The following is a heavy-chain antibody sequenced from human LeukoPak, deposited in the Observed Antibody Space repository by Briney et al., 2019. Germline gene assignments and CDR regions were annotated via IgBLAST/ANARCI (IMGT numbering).Heavy chain of an antibody. CDR1: GFTFSTYA. D-gene: IGHD6-19*01. CDR2: ISDSSGHT. Sequence: PGGSLRLSCAASGFTFSTYAMSWVRQAPGKGLEWVSSISDSSGHTYYADSVRGRFTIYSDNHKNTVFLQMNSLRAEDTAIYYCAKDGVWQSYYFDYWGQGTLVTVSS. J-gene: IGHJ4*02. CDR3: AKDGVWQSYYFDY. V-gene: IGHV3-23*01.